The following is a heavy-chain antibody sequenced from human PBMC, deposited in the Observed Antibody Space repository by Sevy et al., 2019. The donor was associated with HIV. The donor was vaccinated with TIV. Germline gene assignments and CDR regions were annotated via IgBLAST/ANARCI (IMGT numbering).Heavy chain of an antibody. D-gene: IGHD1-26*01. CDR3: ARGNSGSYGWFDP. J-gene: IGHJ5*02. CDR1: GGSISNYY. Sequence: SETLSLTCTVSGGSISNYYWNWIRQPPGKGLEWIGYIYDSGGTNYNPSLRSRVTMSADTSKNQFSLKLSFVTAADTAMYYFARGNSGSYGWFDPWGQGTLVTVSS. CDR2: IYDSGGT. V-gene: IGHV4-59*01.